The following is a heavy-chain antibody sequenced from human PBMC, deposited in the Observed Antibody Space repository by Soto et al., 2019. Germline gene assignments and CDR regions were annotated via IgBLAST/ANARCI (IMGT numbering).Heavy chain of an antibody. D-gene: IGHD4-4*01. J-gene: IGHJ4*02. V-gene: IGHV1-8*01. CDR1: RYTFISYD. Sequence: QVQLVQSGAEVKKPGASVKVSCKASRYTFISYDINWVRQATAQGLEWRGWMNPKSANTRYAQNSRRTVSMIRYTSISTAYMKLSRLRAEHTAVYYCARSPAWQTTVAPYYFGLWGQGTLVIVAS. CDR2: MNPKSANT. CDR3: ARSPAWQTTVAPYYFGL.